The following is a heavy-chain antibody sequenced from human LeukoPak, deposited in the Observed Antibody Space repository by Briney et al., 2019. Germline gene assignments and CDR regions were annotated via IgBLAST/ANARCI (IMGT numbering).Heavy chain of an antibody. CDR3: ARGGWFGELLFYCFDY. V-gene: IGHV3-30*04. Sequence: PGGSLRLSCAASGFTFSSYAMHWVRQAPGKGLEWVAVISYDGSNKYYADSVKGRFTISRDNSKNTLYLQMNSLRAEDTAVYYCARGGWFGELLFYCFDYWGQGTLVTVSS. CDR2: ISYDGSNK. CDR1: GFTFSSYA. J-gene: IGHJ4*02. D-gene: IGHD3-10*01.